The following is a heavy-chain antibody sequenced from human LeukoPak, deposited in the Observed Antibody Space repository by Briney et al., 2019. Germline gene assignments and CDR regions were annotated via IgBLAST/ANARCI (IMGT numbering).Heavy chain of an antibody. CDR2: IIPIFGTA. J-gene: IGHJ5*02. CDR1: GGTFSSYA. D-gene: IGHD2-2*02. Sequence: SVKVSCKASGGTFSSYAISWVRQAPGQGLEWMGRIIPIFGTANYAQKFQGRVTITTDESTSTAYMELSSLRSEDTAVYYCARDIVVPAAIAGAYNWFDPWGQGTLVTVSS. CDR3: ARDIVVPAAIAGAYNWFDP. V-gene: IGHV1-69*05.